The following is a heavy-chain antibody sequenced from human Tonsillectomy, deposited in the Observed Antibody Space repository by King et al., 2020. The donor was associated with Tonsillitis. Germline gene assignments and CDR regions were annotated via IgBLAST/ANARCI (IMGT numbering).Heavy chain of an antibody. CDR1: GFTFSSYG. CDR3: AKDLHYYDSSGFVDC. V-gene: IGHV3-30*18. CDR2: ISYDGSNK. J-gene: IGHJ4*02. Sequence: VQLVESGGGVVQPGRSLRLSCAASGFTFSSYGMHWVRQAPGKGLEWVAVISYDGSNKYYADSVMGQFTISRDNSKNRLYLQMNSLRAEDTASYYCAKDLHYYDSSGFVDCGGQGTLVTVS. D-gene: IGHD3-22*01.